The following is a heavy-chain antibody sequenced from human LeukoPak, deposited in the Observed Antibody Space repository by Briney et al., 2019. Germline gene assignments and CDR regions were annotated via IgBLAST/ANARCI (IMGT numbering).Heavy chain of an antibody. CDR1: GFTFSSYA. CDR2: IGYTGDST. J-gene: IGHJ3*02. Sequence: GGSLRLSCAASGFTFSSYAMNWVRQAPGKGLEWVSGIGYTGDSTFYADSVKGRFTVSRDSSKNTLFLRMNSLRAEDTALYYCAKSPTVDAAFDIWGQGTMVTVSS. V-gene: IGHV3-23*01. CDR3: AKSPTVDAAFDI. D-gene: IGHD4-23*01.